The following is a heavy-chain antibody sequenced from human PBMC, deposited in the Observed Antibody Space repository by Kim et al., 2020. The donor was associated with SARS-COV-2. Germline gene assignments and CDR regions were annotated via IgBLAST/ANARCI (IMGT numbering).Heavy chain of an antibody. V-gene: IGHV3-11*06. D-gene: IGHD3-9*01. Sequence: GGSLRLSCAASGFTFADHSMSWIRQAPGKGLEWISYITSSSSYANYADSVKGRFTVFRDNAKNSLYMQMNNLRAEDTAVYYCASAIQLLTTYAFDIWGQG. CDR3: ASAIQLLTTYAFDI. CDR1: GFTFADHS. CDR2: ITSSSSYA. J-gene: IGHJ3*02.